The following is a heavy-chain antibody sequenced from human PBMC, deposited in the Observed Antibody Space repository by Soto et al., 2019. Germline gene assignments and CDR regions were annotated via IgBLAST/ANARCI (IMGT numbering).Heavy chain of an antibody. V-gene: IGHV1-18*01. CDR2: FSPYNGNT. D-gene: IGHD4-17*01. CDR3: ARDLHGDPYY. CDR1: GYTFTSYG. Sequence: QVQLVQSGAEVKKPGASVKVSCKASGYTFTSYGISWVRQTPGQGLEWMGCFSPYNGNTNYAQKLQGRFTMTTDTSTSTAYMKLRSLRSDDTAVYYCARDLHGDPYYWGQGTLVTVSS. J-gene: IGHJ4*02.